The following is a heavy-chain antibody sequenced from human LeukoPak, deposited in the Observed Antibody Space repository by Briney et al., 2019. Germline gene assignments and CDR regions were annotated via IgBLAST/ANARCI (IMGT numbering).Heavy chain of an antibody. CDR3: ARDYYGSGSYDYYYYMDV. D-gene: IGHD3-10*01. J-gene: IGHJ6*03. Sequence: SETLSLTCTVSGGSISSSSYYWGWIRQPPGKGLEWIGRIYTSGSTNYNPSLKSRVTISVDTSKNQFSLKLSSVTAADTAVYYCARDYYGSGSYDYYYYMDVWGKGTTVTISS. CDR1: GGSISSSSYY. CDR2: IYTSGST. V-gene: IGHV4-61*02.